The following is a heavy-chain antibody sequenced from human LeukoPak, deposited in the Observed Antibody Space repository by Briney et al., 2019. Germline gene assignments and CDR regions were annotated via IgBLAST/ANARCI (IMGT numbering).Heavy chain of an antibody. V-gene: IGHV4-59*08. CDR1: GGSFSGYY. D-gene: IGHD6-19*01. CDR3: VRVTSGWYYFDY. Sequence: SETLSLTCAVYGGSFSGYYWSWIRQPPGKGLEWIGYDHYSGSTTYNPSLKSRVTISLDTSKNQFSLRLNSVTAADTAVYYCVRVTSGWYYFDYWGQGTLVTVSS. J-gene: IGHJ4*02. CDR2: DHYSGST.